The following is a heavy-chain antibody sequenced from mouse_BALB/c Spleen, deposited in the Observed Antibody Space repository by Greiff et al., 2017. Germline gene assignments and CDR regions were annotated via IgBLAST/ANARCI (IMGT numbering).Heavy chain of an antibody. D-gene: IGHD3-1*01. CDR1: GYSITSDYA. Sequence: EVKLQESGPGLVKPSQSLSLTCTVTGYSITSDYAWNWIRQFPGNKLEWMDYISYSGSTSYNPSLKSRISITRDTSKNQFFLQLNSVTTEDTATYYCARGLPLDYWGQGTTLTVSS. CDR2: ISYSGST. CDR3: ARGLPLDY. J-gene: IGHJ2*01. V-gene: IGHV3-2*02.